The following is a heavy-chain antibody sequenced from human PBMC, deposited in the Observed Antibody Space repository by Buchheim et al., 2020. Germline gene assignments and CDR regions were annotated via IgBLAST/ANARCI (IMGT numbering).Heavy chain of an antibody. D-gene: IGHD5-12*01. Sequence: QVQLVQSGAEVKKPGASVKVSCKASGYTFTGYYMHCVRQAPGQGLEWTRWINPNSGGTNYAQKFQGWVTMTRDTSISPAYMELSRLRSDDTTVYYCARDRGGGYAPGAYGMDVWGQGTT. V-gene: IGHV1-2*04. CDR1: GYTFTGYY. CDR2: INPNSGGT. CDR3: ARDRGGGYAPGAYGMDV. J-gene: IGHJ6*02.